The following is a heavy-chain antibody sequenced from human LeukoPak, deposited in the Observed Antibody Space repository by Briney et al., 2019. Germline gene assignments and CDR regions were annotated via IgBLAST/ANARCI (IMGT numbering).Heavy chain of an antibody. D-gene: IGHD1-7*01. V-gene: IGHV3-21*04. CDR1: GFTFSSYS. J-gene: IGHJ4*02. CDR3: AGDSAGTTSY. Sequence: GGSLRLSCAASGFTFSSYSMNWVRQAPGKGLEWVSSISSSSSYIYYADSVKGRFTISRDNAKNSLYLQMDSLRAEDTSVYYCAGDSAGTTSYCGQGTLVTFSS. CDR2: ISSSSSYI.